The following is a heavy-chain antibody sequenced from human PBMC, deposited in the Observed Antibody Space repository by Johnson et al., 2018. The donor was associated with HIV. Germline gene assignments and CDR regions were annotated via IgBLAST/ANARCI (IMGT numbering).Heavy chain of an antibody. V-gene: IGHV3-30*18. Sequence: QVQLVESGGGVVQPGRSLRLSCAASGFTLSHYGMHWVRQAPGKGLEWVALISYDGSNEYYADSVKGRFTISRDNSKNTLYLQMNSLRAEDTAVYYCAKDTVSGSYYDAFDIWGQGTMVTVSS. D-gene: IGHD1-26*01. CDR1: GFTLSHYG. CDR2: ISYDGSNE. CDR3: AKDTVSGSYYDAFDI. J-gene: IGHJ3*02.